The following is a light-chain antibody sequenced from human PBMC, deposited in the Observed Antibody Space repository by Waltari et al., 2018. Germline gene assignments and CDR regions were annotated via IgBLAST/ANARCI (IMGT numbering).Light chain of an antibody. Sequence: QSVLPQPPSASGTPGQRVTISCSGSSSNVGRDNVYWYQQLPGTAPKLLIYNDIQRPSGVPARFSGSKSGTPASLAISGLRSEDEGDYYCAAWDDRLRAYVFGTGTQVTVL. J-gene: IGLJ1*01. CDR3: AAWDDRLRAYV. CDR2: NDI. V-gene: IGLV1-47*01. CDR1: SSNVGRDN.